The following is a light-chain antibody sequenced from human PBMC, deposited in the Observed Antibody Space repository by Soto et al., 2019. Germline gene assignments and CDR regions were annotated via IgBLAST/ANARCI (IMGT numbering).Light chain of an antibody. CDR2: DAS. CDR3: QRNDGY. J-gene: IGKJ2*01. CDR1: QSISIW. Sequence: DIQMTQSPSTLSASVGDRVTITCRASQSISIWLAWYQQRPGKAPKLLIYDASNLESGVPSRFSGSGSGTEFTLTISSLQPDDVETDYCQRNDGYFGQGTKLEIK. V-gene: IGKV1-5*01.